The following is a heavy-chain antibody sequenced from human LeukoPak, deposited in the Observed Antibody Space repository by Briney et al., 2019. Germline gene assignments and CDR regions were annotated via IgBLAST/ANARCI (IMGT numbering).Heavy chain of an antibody. J-gene: IGHJ4*02. Sequence: GGSLRLSCAASGFTFSSYAMSWVRQAPGKGLEWVSAISGSGGSTYYADSVKGSFTISRDISKNTLYLQMSGLRAEDTAVYYCARVGSRGRLGNYFDYWGQGTLVTVSS. CDR1: GFTFSSYA. D-gene: IGHD6-19*01. CDR3: ARVGSRGRLGNYFDY. V-gene: IGHV3-23*01. CDR2: ISGSGGST.